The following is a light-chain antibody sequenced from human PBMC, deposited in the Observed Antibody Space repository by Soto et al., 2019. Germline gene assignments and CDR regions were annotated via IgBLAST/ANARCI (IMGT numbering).Light chain of an antibody. J-gene: IGKJ4*01. Sequence: IPITKSPTSMSEFLGERVPINCLSSQTISSYLNWYQQKPGKAPELLIYAASYLGSGVPSRFSGSGSGTYFTLTISSLQPEDLATYYCQQSYTTPLTFGEGTKVDI. CDR1: QTISSY. V-gene: IGKV1-39*01. CDR3: QQSYTTPLT. CDR2: AAS.